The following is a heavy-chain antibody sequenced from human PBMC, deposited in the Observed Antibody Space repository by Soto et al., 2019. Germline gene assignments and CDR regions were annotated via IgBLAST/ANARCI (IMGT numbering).Heavy chain of an antibody. CDR1: GFTFSSYA. CDR3: AKIPYDSSGYYYGFSTYYFDY. J-gene: IGHJ4*02. V-gene: IGHV3-23*01. CDR2: ISGSGGST. Sequence: VQLLESGGGLVQPGGSLRLSCAASGFTFSSYAMSWVRQAPGKGLEWVSAISGSGGSTYYADSVKGRFTISRDNSKNTLYLQMNSLRAEDTAVYYCAKIPYDSSGYYYGFSTYYFDYWGQGTLVTVSS. D-gene: IGHD3-22*01.